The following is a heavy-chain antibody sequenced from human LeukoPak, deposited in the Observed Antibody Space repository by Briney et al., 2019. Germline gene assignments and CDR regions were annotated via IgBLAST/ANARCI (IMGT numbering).Heavy chain of an antibody. CDR3: ARVSGTWTFDY. D-gene: IGHD3/OR15-3a*01. CDR1: GFTFSTYT. J-gene: IGHJ4*02. V-gene: IGHV3-21*01. CDR2: ITGSSSFI. Sequence: PGGSLRFSCAASGFTFSTYTMNWVRQAPGQGLEWVSSITGSSSFIYYADSVKGRFTISKDNAKNSLYLQMNSLRAEDTAVYYCARVSGTWTFDYWGQGTLVTVSS.